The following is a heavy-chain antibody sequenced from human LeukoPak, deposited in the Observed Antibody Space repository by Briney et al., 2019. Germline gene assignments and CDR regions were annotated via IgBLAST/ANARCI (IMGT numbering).Heavy chain of an antibody. J-gene: IGHJ4*02. CDR2: ISGSGDTI. V-gene: IGHV3-48*03. CDR3: VSAYGGFLDY. CDR1: GFTFSAYE. D-gene: IGHD3-16*01. Sequence: PGGSLRLSCAASGFTFSAYEMNWVRQAPGKGLEWLSYISGSGDTIYYAESVKGRFTISRDNAKNSLYLQMSSLRAEDTAVYYCVSAYGGFLDYWGQGTLVTVYS.